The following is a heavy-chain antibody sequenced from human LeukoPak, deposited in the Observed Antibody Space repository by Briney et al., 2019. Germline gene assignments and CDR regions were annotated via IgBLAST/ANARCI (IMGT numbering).Heavy chain of an antibody. CDR2: ISRTSDYI. J-gene: IGHJ4*02. V-gene: IGHV3-21*01. D-gene: IGHD2-15*01. CDR1: GFTFSIYA. Sequence: GGSLRLSCAASGFTFSIYALNWVRQAPGKGLEWVSTISRTSDYIYYADSVKGRFTISRDNAKNSLYLQLNSLRAEDTAVYYCKGEEPWSIDYWGQGTLVTVSS. CDR3: KGEEPWSIDY.